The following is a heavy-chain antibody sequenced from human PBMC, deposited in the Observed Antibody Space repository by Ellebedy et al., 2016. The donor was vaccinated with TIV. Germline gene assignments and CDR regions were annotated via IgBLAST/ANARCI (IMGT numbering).Heavy chain of an antibody. J-gene: IGHJ3*02. Sequence: GESLKISXAASGFTFSSYAMSWVRQAPGKGLEWVSAISGSGGSTYYADSVKGRFTISRDNSKNTLYLQMNSLRAEDTAVYYCAKFESVAGPGAFDIWGQGTMVTVSS. CDR1: GFTFSSYA. CDR2: ISGSGGST. CDR3: AKFESVAGPGAFDI. D-gene: IGHD2-15*01. V-gene: IGHV3-23*01.